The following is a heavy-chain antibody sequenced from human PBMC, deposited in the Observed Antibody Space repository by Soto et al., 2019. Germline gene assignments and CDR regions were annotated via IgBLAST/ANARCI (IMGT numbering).Heavy chain of an antibody. CDR3: AHRLGYSSGWIAEYFQH. Sequence: SGPTLVNPTQTLTLTCTFSGFSLSTSGVGVGWIRQPPGKALEWLALIYWDDDKRYSPSLKSRLTITKDTSKNQVVLTMTNMDPVDTATYYCAHRLGYSSGWIAEYFQHWGQGTLVTVSS. J-gene: IGHJ1*01. CDR1: GFSLSTSGVG. D-gene: IGHD6-19*01. CDR2: IYWDDDK. V-gene: IGHV2-5*02.